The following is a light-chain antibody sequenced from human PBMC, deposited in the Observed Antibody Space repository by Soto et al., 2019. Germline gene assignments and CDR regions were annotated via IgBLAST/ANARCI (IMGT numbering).Light chain of an antibody. V-gene: IGKV1-33*01. Sequence: DIQMTQSPSSLSASVGDRVTITCQASQDISNYLNWYQQKPGNAPKLLIYDASNLETGVPSRFSGGGSATYFTFTISSLQPEDIAVYYCQQYGSSTITFGQGTRLEIK. CDR1: QDISNY. J-gene: IGKJ5*01. CDR2: DAS. CDR3: QQYGSSTIT.